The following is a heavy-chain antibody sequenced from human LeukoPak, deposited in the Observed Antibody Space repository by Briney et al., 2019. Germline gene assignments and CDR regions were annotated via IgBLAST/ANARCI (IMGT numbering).Heavy chain of an antibody. CDR1: GGSISSYY. CDR3: ARATSDSLGYYYYGMDV. J-gene: IGHJ6*02. D-gene: IGHD2-15*01. CDR2: IYYSGTT. Sequence: SETLSLTCTVSGGSISSYYWSWIRQPPGKGLEWIGYIYYSGTTNSNPSLKSRVTISVDTPKNQFSLKLSSVTAADTAVYYCARATSDSLGYYYYGMDVWGQGTTVTVSS. V-gene: IGHV4-59*01.